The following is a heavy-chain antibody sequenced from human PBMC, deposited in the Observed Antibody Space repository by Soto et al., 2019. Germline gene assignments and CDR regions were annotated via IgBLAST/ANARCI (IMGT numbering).Heavy chain of an antibody. Sequence: PGGSLRRPCEPSRFPLCWYWMSWTGQAPRKRGEWVANVKQDGSKSYLVDSVKGRFTMSRNNAKNSLFLQMNSLRAEDTAVYYCVRDGSSGWHFDSWGQGTLVTVSS. CDR2: VKQDGSKS. D-gene: IGHD6-19*01. CDR3: VRDGSSGWHFDS. V-gene: IGHV3-7*01. J-gene: IGHJ4*02. CDR1: RFPLCWYW.